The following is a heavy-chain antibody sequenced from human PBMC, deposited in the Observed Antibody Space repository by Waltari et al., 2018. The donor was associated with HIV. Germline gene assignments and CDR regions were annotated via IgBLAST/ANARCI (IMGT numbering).Heavy chain of an antibody. D-gene: IGHD3-10*01. Sequence: QVQLQQWGAGLLKPSETLSLTCAVYGGSFSGYYWSWIRQPPGKGLEWIGEINHSGSTNYNPSLKSRVTISVDTSKNQFSLKLSSVTAADTAVYYCARGGLLWFGELPPPFDYWGQGTLVTVSS. J-gene: IGHJ4*02. CDR1: GGSFSGYY. CDR2: INHSGST. V-gene: IGHV4-34*01. CDR3: ARGGLLWFGELPPPFDY.